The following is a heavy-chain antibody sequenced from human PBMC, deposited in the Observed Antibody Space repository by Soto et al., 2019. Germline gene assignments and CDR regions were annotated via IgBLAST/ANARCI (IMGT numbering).Heavy chain of an antibody. CDR3: ATDLRSDDDDDGMCV. Sequence: QVKLVQSGAEVKKPGPSVKVSCKVSGYTLTELSMHWVRQAPGKGLEWMGGFDPEDGETIYAQKFQVRVTMTEDNSKDSAYLELSSVRSDDTAVYYCATDLRSDDDDDGMCVWGQGTTVTVS. V-gene: IGHV1-24*01. CDR1: GYTLTELS. D-gene: IGHD3-10*01. J-gene: IGHJ6*02. CDR2: FDPEDGET.